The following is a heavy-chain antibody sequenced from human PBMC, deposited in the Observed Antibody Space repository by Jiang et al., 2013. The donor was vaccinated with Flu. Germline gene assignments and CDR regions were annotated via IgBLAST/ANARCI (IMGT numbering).Heavy chain of an antibody. CDR3: ARELAAAGDYYYGMDV. CDR2: TYYRSKWYN. V-gene: IGHV6-1*01. J-gene: IGHJ6*02. D-gene: IGHD6-13*01. Sequence: TYYRSKWYNDYAVSVKSRITINPDTSKNQFSLQLNSVTPEDTAVYYCARELAAAGDYYYGMDVWGQGTTVTVSS.